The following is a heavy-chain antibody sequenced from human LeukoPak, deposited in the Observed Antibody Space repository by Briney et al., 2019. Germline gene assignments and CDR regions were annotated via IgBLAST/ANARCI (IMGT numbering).Heavy chain of an antibody. Sequence: SETLSLTCTVSGGSISNYYWSWIRQPPGKGLEWIGYMYYSGSTNYSPSLKSRVTMSADTSKNQFSLKLSSVTAADTAVYYCAREGEEGDIVVVPAANSVDAFDIWGQGTVVTVSS. D-gene: IGHD2-2*01. CDR2: MYYSGST. CDR3: AREGEEGDIVVVPAANSVDAFDI. J-gene: IGHJ3*02. V-gene: IGHV4-59*12. CDR1: GGSISNYY.